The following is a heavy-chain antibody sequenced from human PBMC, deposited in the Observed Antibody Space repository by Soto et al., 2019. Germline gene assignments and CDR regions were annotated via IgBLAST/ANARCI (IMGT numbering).Heavy chain of an antibody. D-gene: IGHD6-13*01. CDR1: GDSINDKNW. J-gene: IGHJ5*02. V-gene: IGHV4-4*02. CDR3: ARTEVPESSSWHPFDP. CDR2: IYHTGRS. Sequence: SETLSLTCSVSGDSINDKNWWTWLRQPPGKRLEWIGDIYHTGRSSYNPSLTSRVAMSVDKSKNQFSLKLISVTAADTAVYYCARTEVPESSSWHPFDPWGQGTLVTVS.